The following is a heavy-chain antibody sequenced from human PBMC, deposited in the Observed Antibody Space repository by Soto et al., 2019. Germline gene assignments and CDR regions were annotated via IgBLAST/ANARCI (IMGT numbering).Heavy chain of an antibody. Sequence: PSETLSLTCTVSGGSISSYYWSWIRQPPGKGLEWIGYIYYSGSTNYNPSLKSRVTISVDTSKNQFSLKLSSVTAADTAVYYCARLRGSGSYPDWFDPWGQGTLVTVSS. J-gene: IGHJ5*02. D-gene: IGHD3-10*01. V-gene: IGHV4-59*01. CDR1: GGSISSYY. CDR3: ARLRGSGSYPDWFDP. CDR2: IYYSGST.